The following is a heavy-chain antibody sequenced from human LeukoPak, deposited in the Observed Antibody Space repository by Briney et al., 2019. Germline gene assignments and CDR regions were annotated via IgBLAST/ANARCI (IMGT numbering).Heavy chain of an antibody. J-gene: IGHJ4*02. CDR1: GFTFSGSA. V-gene: IGHV3-73*01. CDR3: TTRNLYSSSWYLDY. D-gene: IGHD6-13*01. Sequence: GGSMRLACAASGFTFSGSAMHWVRQASGKGLEWVGRIRSKANSYATAYAASVKGRFTISRDDSKNTAYLQMNSLKTEDTAVYYCTTRNLYSSSWYLDYWGQGTLVTVSS. CDR2: IRSKANSYAT.